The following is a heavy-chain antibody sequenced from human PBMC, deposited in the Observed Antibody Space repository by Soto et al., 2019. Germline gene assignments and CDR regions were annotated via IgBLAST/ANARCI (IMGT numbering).Heavy chain of an antibody. CDR1: GFTFSSYG. CDR3: ARDFNYYDTSGHLDY. Sequence: PGGSLRLSCAASGFTFSSYGMHWVRQAPGKGLEWVAILSYDGSNKYYADSVKGRFTISRDNSKNTLYLQMNSLRAEDTAVYYCARDFNYYDTSGHLDYWGQGTLVTVSS. V-gene: IGHV3-30*03. CDR2: LSYDGSNK. D-gene: IGHD3-22*01. J-gene: IGHJ4*02.